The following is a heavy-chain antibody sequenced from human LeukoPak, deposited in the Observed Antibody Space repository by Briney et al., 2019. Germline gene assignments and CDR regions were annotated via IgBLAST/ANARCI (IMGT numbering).Heavy chain of an antibody. CDR1: GFTFSNAW. CDR2: FKSKTDGATT. J-gene: IGHJ4*02. D-gene: IGHD3-22*01. V-gene: IGHV3-15*01. CDR3: TTDRYYYDNSGYYVPYDY. Sequence: GGSLRLSCAASGFTFSNAWMSWVRQAPGKGLEWVGRFKSKTDGATTDYAAPVKGRFTISRDDSKSTLYLQMNNLKTEDTAVYYCTTDRYYYDNSGYYVPYDYWGQGTLVTVSS.